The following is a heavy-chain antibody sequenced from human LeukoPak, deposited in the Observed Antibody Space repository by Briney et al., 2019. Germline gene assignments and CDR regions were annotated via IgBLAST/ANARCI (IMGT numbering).Heavy chain of an antibody. Sequence: SETLSLTCTVSGGSISSGAYYWAWIRQHPGKGLEWIGSIYYSGSTYYNPSLKSRVTISVDTSKNQFSLKLSSVTAADTAVYYCASGTNSYGPSYFDYWGQGTLVTVSS. J-gene: IGHJ4*02. D-gene: IGHD5-18*01. V-gene: IGHV4-39*07. CDR1: GGSISSGAYY. CDR2: IYYSGST. CDR3: ASGTNSYGPSYFDY.